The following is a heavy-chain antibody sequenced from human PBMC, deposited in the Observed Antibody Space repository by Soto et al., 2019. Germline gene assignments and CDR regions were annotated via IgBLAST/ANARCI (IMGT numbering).Heavy chain of an antibody. J-gene: IGHJ4*02. CDR3: ARVVAAAGHLDY. V-gene: IGHV6-1*01. CDR2: TYYRSKWYN. CDR1: GDSVSSNSAA. Sequence: SQTLSLTCVISGDSVSSNSAAWNLIRQSPSRGLEWLGRTYYRSKWYNDYAVSVKSRITINPDTSKNQFSLQLNSVTPEDTAVYYCARVVAAAGHLDYWGQGTLVTVSS. D-gene: IGHD6-13*01.